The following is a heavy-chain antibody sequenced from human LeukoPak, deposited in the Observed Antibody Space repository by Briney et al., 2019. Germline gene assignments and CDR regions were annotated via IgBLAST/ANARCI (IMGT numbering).Heavy chain of an antibody. V-gene: IGHV4-4*02. CDR1: GGSISSSNW. D-gene: IGHD2-21*02. CDR3: ARGWGPAYCGGDCHRHFDY. Sequence: PSGTLSLTCAVSGGSISSSNWWSWVRQPPGKGLEWIGEIYHSGNTNYNPSLKSRVTILEDKSKNQFSLKLNSMTAADTAVYYCARGWGPAYCGGDCHRHFDYWGQGTLVTVSS. J-gene: IGHJ4*02. CDR2: IYHSGNT.